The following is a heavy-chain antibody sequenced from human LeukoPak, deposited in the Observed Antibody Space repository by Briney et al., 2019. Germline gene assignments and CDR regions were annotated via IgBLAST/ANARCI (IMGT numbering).Heavy chain of an antibody. CDR1: GYTFTMYN. CDR2: INPSDGAS. CDR3: AREQRGVLSGGLGGLFASYYTYYYMDV. D-gene: IGHD1-26*01. V-gene: IGHV1-46*01. Sequence: GASVKVSCKASGYTFTMYNIHWARQAPGQGLEWMGMINPSDGASTYAQRFQGRVTMTRDMSTTTVNMDLRSLRSEDTAVYFCAREQRGVLSGGLGGLFASYYTYYYMDVWGRGTTVTVSS. J-gene: IGHJ6*03.